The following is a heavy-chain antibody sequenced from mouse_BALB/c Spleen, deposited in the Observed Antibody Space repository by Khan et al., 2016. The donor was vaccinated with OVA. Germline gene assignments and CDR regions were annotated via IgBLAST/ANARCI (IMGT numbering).Heavy chain of an antibody. V-gene: IGHV9-3-1*01. Sequence: QIQLVQSGPELKKPGETVKISCKASGYTFTDYVMNWVKQAPGQGLRWMGWINTYTGEPTYADDFKGRFALSLDTSASTAYLQLNNLKNEDTATYVSAGFHGEYWGQGTTLTVSS. CDR3: AGFHGEY. J-gene: IGHJ2*01. CDR1: GYTFTDYV. CDR2: INTYTGEP.